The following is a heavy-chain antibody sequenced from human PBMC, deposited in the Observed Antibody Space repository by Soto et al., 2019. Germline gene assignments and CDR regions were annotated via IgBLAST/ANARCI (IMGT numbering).Heavy chain of an antibody. CDR2: IYPGDSDT. D-gene: IGHD1-1*01. V-gene: IGHV5-51*01. J-gene: IGHJ4*02. Sequence: GESLKISCNGSGYIFTNYWIRWVRQMPWKGLEWMGIIYPGDSDTKYSPSFQGQVTISADKSINTAYLQWSSLKASDTAMYYCASLSRLEPRSAFDYWGQGTLVTVSS. CDR3: ASLSRLEPRSAFDY. CDR1: GYIFTNYW.